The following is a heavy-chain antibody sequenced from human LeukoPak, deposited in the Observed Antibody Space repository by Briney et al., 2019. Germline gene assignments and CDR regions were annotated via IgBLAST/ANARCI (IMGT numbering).Heavy chain of an antibody. CDR2: ISADGETT. D-gene: IGHD6-19*01. Sequence: GGSLRLSCAVSGFSVSSFGMSWVRLPPGKGLEWISAISADGETTYYADSVKGRFIISRDNSKNTLYLQLSSLRAEDTAVYYCAQGYSSGWYPHWGQGSLVSVSS. V-gene: IGHV3-23*01. CDR3: AQGYSSGWYPH. CDR1: GFSVSSFG. J-gene: IGHJ4*02.